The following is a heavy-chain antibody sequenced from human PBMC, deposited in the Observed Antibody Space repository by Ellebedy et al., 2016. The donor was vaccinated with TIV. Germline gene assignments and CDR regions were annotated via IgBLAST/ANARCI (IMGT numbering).Heavy chain of an antibody. CDR1: GYTFTSYY. CDR2: INPSGGST. D-gene: IGHD5-12*01. Sequence: ASVKVSCKASGYTFTSYYMHWVRQAPGQGLEWMGIINPSGGSTSYAQKFQGRVTMTTDTSTSTAYMALRSLRSDDTAVYYCTRAGSGYDWLDFDYWGQGTLVTVSS. J-gene: IGHJ4*02. V-gene: IGHV1-46*01. CDR3: TRAGSGYDWLDFDY.